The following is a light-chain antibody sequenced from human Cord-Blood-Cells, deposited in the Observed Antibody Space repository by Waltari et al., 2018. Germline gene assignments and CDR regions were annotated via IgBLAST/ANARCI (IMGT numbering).Light chain of an antibody. CDR3: CSYAGSYTVV. Sequence: QSALTQPRSVSRSPGQSVTISCTGTSSDVGGYNYVSWYQQHPGKAPKLMIYDVSKRPSGVPDRFSGSKSGNTASLTISGLQAEDEADHYCCSYAGSYTVVFGGGTKLTVL. V-gene: IGLV2-11*01. CDR1: SSDVGGYNY. J-gene: IGLJ2*01. CDR2: DVS.